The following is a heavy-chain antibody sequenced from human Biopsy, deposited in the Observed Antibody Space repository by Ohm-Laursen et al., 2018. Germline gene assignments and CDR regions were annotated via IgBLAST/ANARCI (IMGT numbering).Heavy chain of an antibody. D-gene: IGHD6-19*01. J-gene: IGHJ4*02. Sequence: VKVSCKSSGFSFTGYYIHWVRQAPGQGLEWMGWISPKSGDTNYAHKFQGNITMTRDTSMSTAYMEMSRLRCDDTAVYYCALQSVAQMKNFDYWGQGTLVTVSS. CDR3: ALQSVAQMKNFDY. V-gene: IGHV1-2*02. CDR2: ISPKSGDT. CDR1: GFSFTGYY.